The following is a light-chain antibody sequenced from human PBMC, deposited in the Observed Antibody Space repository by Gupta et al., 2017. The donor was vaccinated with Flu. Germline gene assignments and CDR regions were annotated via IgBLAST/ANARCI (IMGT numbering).Light chain of an antibody. V-gene: IGLV2-14*01. Sequence: QSALTQPASVSGSPSQSITTSCTGTSSDIGAYNYVSWYQQHPGKAPKLIIYEVTNRPSGISDRYSASKSGNTASLNISGLQAEDEADYYCSSYSTVTASKVFGGGTRVTVL. CDR2: EVT. CDR3: SSYSTVTASKV. CDR1: SSDIGAYNY. J-gene: IGLJ1*01.